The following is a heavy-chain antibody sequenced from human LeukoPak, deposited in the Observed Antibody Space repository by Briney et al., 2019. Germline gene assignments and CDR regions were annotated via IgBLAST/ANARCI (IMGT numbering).Heavy chain of an antibody. Sequence: SETLSLTCAVSGGSISSYYWSWIRQPPGKGLEWIGYIYYSGSTNYNPSLKSRVTISVDTSKNQFSLRLSSVTAADTAVYYCARVTGYMTEDYFDYWGQGTLITVSS. CDR3: ARVTGYMTEDYFDY. D-gene: IGHD6-13*01. CDR1: GGSISSYY. V-gene: IGHV4-59*01. J-gene: IGHJ4*02. CDR2: IYYSGST.